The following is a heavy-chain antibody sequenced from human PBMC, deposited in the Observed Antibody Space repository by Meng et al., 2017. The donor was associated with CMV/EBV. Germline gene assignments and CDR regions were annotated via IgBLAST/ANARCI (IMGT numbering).Heavy chain of an antibody. V-gene: IGHV4-59*01. CDR2: IYYSGST. CDR3: ARSAGTRYYYYGMDV. D-gene: IGHD1-26*01. CDR1: GGSISSYY. Sequence: SLTCTVSGGSISSYYWSWIRQPPGKGLEWIGYIYYSGSTNYNPSLKSRVTISVDTSKNQFSLKLSSVTAADTAVYYCARSAGTRYYYYGMDVWGQGTTVTVSS. J-gene: IGHJ6*02.